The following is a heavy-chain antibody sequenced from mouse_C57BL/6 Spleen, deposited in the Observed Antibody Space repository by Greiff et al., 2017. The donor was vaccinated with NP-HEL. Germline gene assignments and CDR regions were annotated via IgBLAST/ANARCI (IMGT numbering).Heavy chain of an antibody. V-gene: IGHV5-16*01. CDR1: GFTFSDYY. CDR3: ARGDCNFYFDY. CDR2: INYDGSST. J-gene: IGHJ2*01. D-gene: IGHD2-1*01. Sequence: EVQLVESEGGLVQPGSSMKLSCTASGFTFSDYYMAWVRQVPEKGLEWVANINYDGSSTYYLDSLKSRFIISRDNAKNILYLQMSSLKSEDTATYYCARGDCNFYFDYWGQGTTLTVSS.